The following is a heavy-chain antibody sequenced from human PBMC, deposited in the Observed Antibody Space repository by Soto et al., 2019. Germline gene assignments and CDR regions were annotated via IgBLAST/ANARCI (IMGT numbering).Heavy chain of an antibody. V-gene: IGHV4-31*03. Sequence: PSETLSLTCTVSGDSIGGVGYWSWIRQFPGRGLEWIGCISSSGSTYYNPALNNRISLSLDTSQNQFSLKLLSVTPEDTAVYYCASSSLVSSWFVGPFDYWGQGTLVTVSS. CDR1: GDSIGGVGY. CDR3: ASSSLVSSWFVGPFDY. CDR2: ISSSGST. D-gene: IGHD6-13*01. J-gene: IGHJ4*02.